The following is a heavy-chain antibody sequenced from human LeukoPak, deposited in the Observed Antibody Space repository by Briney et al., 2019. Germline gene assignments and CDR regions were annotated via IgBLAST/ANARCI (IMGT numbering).Heavy chain of an antibody. CDR3: ARAAYSRGRANWFDP. CDR1: GFTFSSYW. D-gene: IGHD6-19*01. J-gene: IGHJ5*02. V-gene: IGHV3-74*01. CDR2: INNDGSST. Sequence: GGSLRLSCAASGFTFSSYWMHWVRQAPGKGLVWVSRINNDGSSTSYADSVKGRFTISRDNAKSTLYLQMNSLRAEDTAVYYCARAAYSRGRANWFDPWGQGTLVTVSS.